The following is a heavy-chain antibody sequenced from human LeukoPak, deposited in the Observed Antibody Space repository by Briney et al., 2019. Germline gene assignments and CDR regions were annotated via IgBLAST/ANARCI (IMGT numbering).Heavy chain of an antibody. D-gene: IGHD3-22*01. J-gene: IGHJ4*02. CDR3: TTGPLITYYYDSSGFFHKDFDY. CDR2: IKSKTDGGTT. Sequence: RGSLRLSCAASGFTFSNAWMSWVRKAPGKGLEWVGRIKSKTDGGTTDYAAPVKGRFTISRDDSKNTLYLEMNSLKNEDTAVYYCTTGPLITYYYDSSGFFHKDFDYWGQGTLVTVSS. CDR1: GFTFSNAW. V-gene: IGHV3-15*01.